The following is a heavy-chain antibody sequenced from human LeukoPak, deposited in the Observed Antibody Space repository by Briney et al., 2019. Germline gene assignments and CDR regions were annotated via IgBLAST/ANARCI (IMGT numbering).Heavy chain of an antibody. CDR3: AKAGVRYSDSGGLYAFDF. Sequence: PSETLSLTCTVSGGSISSASYFWGWIRQPPGKGLEWIGTLYYGGSTYYNASLKSRVTMSGDTSRNQFSLRLYSVNAADTAVYYCAKAGVRYSDSGGLYAFDFWGRGTTVTVSS. CDR1: GGSISSASYF. D-gene: IGHD3-22*01. CDR2: LYYGGST. V-gene: IGHV4-39*01. J-gene: IGHJ3*01.